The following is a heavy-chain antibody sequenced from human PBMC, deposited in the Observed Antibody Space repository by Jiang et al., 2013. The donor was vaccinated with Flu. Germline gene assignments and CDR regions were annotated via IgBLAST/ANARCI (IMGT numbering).Heavy chain of an antibody. D-gene: IGHD4-11*01. CDR3: ARVGDDSSNYYYYYMDV. V-gene: IGHV3-20*01. CDR2: INWNGGST. Sequence: VQLLESGGGVVRPGGSLRLSCAASGFTFDDYGMSWVRQAPGKGLEWVAGINWNGGSTAYTDSVKGRFTISRDNAKNSLYLQMNSLRAEDTALYHCARVGDDSSNYYYYYMDVWGKGTTVTV. CDR1: GFTFDDYG. J-gene: IGHJ6*03.